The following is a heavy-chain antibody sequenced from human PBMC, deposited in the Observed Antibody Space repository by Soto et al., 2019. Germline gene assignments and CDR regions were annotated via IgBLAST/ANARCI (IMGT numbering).Heavy chain of an antibody. Sequence: GGSLRLSCVGSGIEFSNYAMSWVRQAPGKGLEWVSIVSASGRSRYHADSVKGRFTISRDNSKNTLYLHMTDLRAEDTAVYYCAKDGNWLDVYYDVWGQGTPVTVSS. CDR3: AKDGNWLDVYYDV. J-gene: IGHJ4*02. D-gene: IGHD3-16*01. CDR2: VSASGRSR. CDR1: GIEFSNYA. V-gene: IGHV3-23*01.